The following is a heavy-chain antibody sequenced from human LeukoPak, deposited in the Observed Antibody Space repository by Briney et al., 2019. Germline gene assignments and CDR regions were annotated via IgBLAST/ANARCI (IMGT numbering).Heavy chain of an antibody. CDR3: ASPQVAVAGTHGGRGRGFVAYDY. D-gene: IGHD6-19*01. CDR2: ISAYNGNT. V-gene: IGHV1-18*01. J-gene: IGHJ4*02. CDR1: GYTFTSYG. Sequence: ASVKVSCKASGYTFTSYGISWVRQAPGQGLEWMGWISAYNGNTNYAQKFQGRVTMTRDTSISTAYMELSRLRSDDTAVYYCASPQVAVAGTHGGRGRGFVAYDYWGQGTLVTVSS.